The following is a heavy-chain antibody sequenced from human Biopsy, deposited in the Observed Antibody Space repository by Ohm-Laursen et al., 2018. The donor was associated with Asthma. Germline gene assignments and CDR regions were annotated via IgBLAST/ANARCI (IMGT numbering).Heavy chain of an antibody. CDR1: GYPFTDYY. J-gene: IGHJ2*01. CDR3: ARIKIRIGAGTDRYFDL. D-gene: IGHD3-16*01. Sequence: SVKVSCKASGYPFTDYYVHWVRQAPGQGLEWMGRIDPNSGGTNYAQKFLGRVTMTRDTSVNTAFMVLSRLRSDDTAVYYCARIKIRIGAGTDRYFDLWGRGTLVTASS. V-gene: IGHV1-2*06. CDR2: IDPNSGGT.